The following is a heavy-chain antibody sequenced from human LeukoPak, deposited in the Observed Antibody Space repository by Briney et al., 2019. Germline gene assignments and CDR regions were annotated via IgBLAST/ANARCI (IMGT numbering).Heavy chain of an antibody. V-gene: IGHV4-39*01. CDR1: GGSISSSSYY. J-gene: IGHJ4*02. CDR3: ARQRVGATQTGLDY. CDR2: IYYSGST. D-gene: IGHD1-26*01. Sequence: PSETLSLTCTVSGGSISSSSYYWGWIRQPPGKGLEWIGSIYYSGSTYYNPSLKSRVTISVDTSKNQFSLKLSSVTAADTAVYYCARQRVGATQTGLDYWGQGTLVTVSS.